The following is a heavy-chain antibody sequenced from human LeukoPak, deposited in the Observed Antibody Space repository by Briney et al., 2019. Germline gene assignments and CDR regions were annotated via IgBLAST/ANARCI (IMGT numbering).Heavy chain of an antibody. V-gene: IGHV3-48*02. CDR1: GFTFSSYS. CDR3: ARLTIVGASHFDY. J-gene: IGHJ4*02. CDR2: ISSSSSII. D-gene: IGHD1-26*01. Sequence: PGGSLRLSCAASGFTFSSYSMNWVRQDPGKGLEWVSYISSSSSIIYYADSVKGRFTISRDNAKNSLYLQMNSLRDEDTAVYYCARLTIVGASHFDYWGQGTLVTVSS.